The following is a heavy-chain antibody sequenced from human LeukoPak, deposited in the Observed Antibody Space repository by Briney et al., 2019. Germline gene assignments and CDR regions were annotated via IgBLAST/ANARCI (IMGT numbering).Heavy chain of an antibody. CDR2: ITSSNNYI. D-gene: IGHD1-26*01. CDR3: VTTWGAHYWYFDL. V-gene: IGHV3-21*01. CDR1: GSSFSFYA. Sequence: GGSLRLSCAASGSSFSFYAMTWVRQAPGKGLEWVSSITSSNNYIYYADSMKGRFTISRDNAKNSLYLQMNSLRAEDTAVYYCVTTWGAHYWYFDLWGRGALVTVSS. J-gene: IGHJ2*01.